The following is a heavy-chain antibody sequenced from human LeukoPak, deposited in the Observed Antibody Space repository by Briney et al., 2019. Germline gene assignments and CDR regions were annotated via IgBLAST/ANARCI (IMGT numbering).Heavy chain of an antibody. D-gene: IGHD3-10*01. J-gene: IGHJ4*02. Sequence: GASVKVSCKVSGDTLTELSMHWVRQAPGKGIEWMGGFQVEDGQTIYAQKFQGRVTMTEDTSTDTSYMELWSLSSEDTAVYYCAAGRGFGELLDWGQGTLVTVSS. V-gene: IGHV1-24*01. CDR2: FQVEDGQT. CDR3: AAGRGFGELLD. CDR1: GDTLTELS.